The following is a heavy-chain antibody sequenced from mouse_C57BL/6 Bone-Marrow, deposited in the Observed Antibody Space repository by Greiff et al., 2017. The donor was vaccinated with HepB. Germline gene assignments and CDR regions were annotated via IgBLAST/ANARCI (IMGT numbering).Heavy chain of an antibody. V-gene: IGHV1-15*01. D-gene: IGHD1-1*01. J-gene: IGHJ2*01. CDR2: IDPETGGT. CDR1: GYTFTDYE. Sequence: VQLQQSGAELVRPGASVTLSCKASGYTFTDYEMHWVKQTPVHGLEWIGAIDPETGGTAYNQKFKGKAILTADKSSSTAYMELRSLTSEDSAVYYCTREDDEYGSSYPDYWGQGTTLTVSS. CDR3: TREDDEYGSSYPDY.